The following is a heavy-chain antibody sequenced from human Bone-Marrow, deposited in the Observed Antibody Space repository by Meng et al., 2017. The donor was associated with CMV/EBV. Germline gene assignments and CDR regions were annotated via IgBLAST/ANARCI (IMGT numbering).Heavy chain of an antibody. CDR3: AKDRDEYYYDSSGYSN. V-gene: IGHV3-48*03. CDR1: GFTFSSYE. J-gene: IGHJ4*02. D-gene: IGHD3-22*01. CDR2: ISSSGSTI. Sequence: GESLKISCAASGFTFSSYEMNWVRQAPGKGLEWVSYISSSGSTIYYADSVKGRFTISRDNSKNTLYLQMNSLRAEDTAVYYCAKDRDEYYYDSSGYSNWGQGTLVTVSS.